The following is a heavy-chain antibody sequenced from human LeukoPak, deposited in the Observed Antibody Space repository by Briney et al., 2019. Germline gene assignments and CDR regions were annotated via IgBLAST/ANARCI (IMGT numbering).Heavy chain of an antibody. Sequence: GGSLRLSCVAPGFTFSSYAMGWVRQAPGKRPEWVSSLTDSGGTTYYVDSVKGRFTISRDNSKNTLYLHMNSLRAGDTAMYYCAKKRDAFDIWGQGTVVAVSS. V-gene: IGHV3-23*01. CDR3: AKKRDAFDI. CDR1: GFTFSSYA. CDR2: LTDSGGTT. J-gene: IGHJ3*02. D-gene: IGHD5-24*01.